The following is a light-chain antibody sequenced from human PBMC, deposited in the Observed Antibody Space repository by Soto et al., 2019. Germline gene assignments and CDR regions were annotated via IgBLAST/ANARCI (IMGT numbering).Light chain of an antibody. CDR1: QSVSSSY. V-gene: IGKV3-20*01. CDR2: GAS. CDR3: QQLGSSPIP. J-gene: IGKJ5*01. Sequence: EIVSTPSQGTLSGSSSDGATLSRWTSQSVSSSYLAWYQQKPGQAPRLLIYGASSRDTGLAGRLGGRAYATDFSLALSSLQPEEFAGYYCQQLGSSPIPLGQGTRLEIK.